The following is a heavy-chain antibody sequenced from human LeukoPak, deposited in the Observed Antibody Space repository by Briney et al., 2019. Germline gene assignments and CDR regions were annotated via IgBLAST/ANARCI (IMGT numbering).Heavy chain of an antibody. V-gene: IGHV4-34*01. D-gene: IGHD5-18*01. J-gene: IGHJ4*02. CDR3: ARTWIQLWFFDY. CDR2: IYYSGST. CDR1: GGSFSGYS. Sequence: SETLSLTCAVYGGSFSGYSWNWIRQPPGKGLEWIGSIYYSGSTYYNPSLKSRVTISVDTSKNQFSLKLSSVTAADTAVYYCARTWIQLWFFDYWGQGTLVTVSS.